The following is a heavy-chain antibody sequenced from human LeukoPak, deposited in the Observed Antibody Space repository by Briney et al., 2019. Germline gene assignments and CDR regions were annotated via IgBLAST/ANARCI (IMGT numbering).Heavy chain of an antibody. CDR1: GFTFSSYG. Sequence: GGSLRLSCAASGFTFSSYGMHWVRQAPGKGLEWVAVISYDGSNKYYADSVKGRFTISRDNSKNTLYLQMNSLRAEDTAVYYCAKVARSGISTLDYWGQGTLVTVSS. V-gene: IGHV3-30*18. D-gene: IGHD3-3*02. CDR2: ISYDGSNK. CDR3: AKVARSGISTLDY. J-gene: IGHJ4*02.